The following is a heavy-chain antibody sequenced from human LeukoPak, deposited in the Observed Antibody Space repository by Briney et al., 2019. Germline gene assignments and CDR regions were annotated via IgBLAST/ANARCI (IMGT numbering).Heavy chain of an antibody. CDR2: INPNSGGT. CDR1: GYTFTGYY. D-gene: IGHD3-16*01. Sequence: ASVKVSCKASGYTFTGYYMHWVRQAPGQGLEWMGRINPNSGGTNYAQKFQGRVTMTRDTSISTAYRELSRLRSDDTAVYYCARIEQGEYYFDYWGQGTLVTVSS. J-gene: IGHJ4*02. CDR3: ARIEQGEYYFDY. V-gene: IGHV1-2*06.